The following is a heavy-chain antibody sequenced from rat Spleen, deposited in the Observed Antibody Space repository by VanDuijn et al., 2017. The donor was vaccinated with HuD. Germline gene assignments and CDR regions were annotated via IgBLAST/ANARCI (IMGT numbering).Heavy chain of an antibody. V-gene: IGHV3-3*01. CDR1: GYSITSSYR. CDR3: ARWDYYSPRWYFDF. Sequence: EVQPQESGPGLVKPSQSLSLTCSVTGYSITSSYRWNWIRKFPGNKLEWMGYIDNAGSTNYNPSLKSRISITRDTSKNQFFLQVNSVTTEDTATYFCARWDYYSPRWYFDFWGQGVMVTVSS. J-gene: IGHJ2*01. CDR2: IDNAGST. D-gene: IGHD1-1*01.